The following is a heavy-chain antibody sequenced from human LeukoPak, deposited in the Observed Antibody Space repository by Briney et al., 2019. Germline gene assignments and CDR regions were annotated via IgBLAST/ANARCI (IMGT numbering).Heavy chain of an antibody. J-gene: IGHJ4*02. CDR3: AGGREITIFGVVITPPLDY. CDR2: IYYTGST. V-gene: IGHV4-59*01. CDR1: GGSISTYY. Sequence: SETLSLTCSVSGGSISTYYWSWIRQPPEKGLEWIGYIYYTGSTNYNPSLKSRITMSVDMSKNQFSLKLSSVTAADTAVYYCAGGREITIFGVVITPPLDYWGQGTLVTVSS. D-gene: IGHD3-3*01.